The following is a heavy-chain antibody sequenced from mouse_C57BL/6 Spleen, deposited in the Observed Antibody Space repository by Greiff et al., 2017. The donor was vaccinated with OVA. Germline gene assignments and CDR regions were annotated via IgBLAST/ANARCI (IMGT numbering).Heavy chain of an antibody. CDR3: ARGGDYDYAMDY. V-gene: IGHV5-16*01. CDR2: INSDGSST. CDR1: GFTFSDYY. D-gene: IGHD2-4*01. Sequence: EVQRVESEAGLVQPGSSMKLSCTASGFTFSDYYMAWVRQVPEKGLEWVANINSDGSSTYYLDSLKSRFIISRDNAKNILYLQMSRLKSEDTATYYCARGGDYDYAMDYWGQGTSVTVSS. J-gene: IGHJ4*01.